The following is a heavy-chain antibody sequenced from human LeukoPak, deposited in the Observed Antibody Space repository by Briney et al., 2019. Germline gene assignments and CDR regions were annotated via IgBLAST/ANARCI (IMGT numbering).Heavy chain of an antibody. D-gene: IGHD5-18*01. CDR2: INAGHGRP. Sequence: ASVKVSCKASGYDLTTYALHWVRQAPGQRFEWLGWINAGHGRPEYSQKFQGRVTFTGDISANTAYMDLTGLTSEDTGVYYCASLGEYSYVHFDYWGQGTLVTVSS. CDR1: GYDLTTYA. J-gene: IGHJ4*02. V-gene: IGHV1-3*01. CDR3: ASLGEYSYVHFDY.